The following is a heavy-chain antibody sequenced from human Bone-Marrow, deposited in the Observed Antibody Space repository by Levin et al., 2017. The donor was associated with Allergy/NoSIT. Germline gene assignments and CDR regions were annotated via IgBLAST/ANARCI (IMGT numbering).Heavy chain of an antibody. Sequence: GESLKISCTASGFTFEKYWTHWVRQAPGKGLVWVSRINSDGTSATYADSVRGRFTVSRDNARNTLTLQMNSLGVDDTAFYFCARALLRGSFDHWGRGTLVTVSS. D-gene: IGHD1-26*01. V-gene: IGHV3-74*03. CDR2: INSDGTSA. CDR1: GFTFEKYW. J-gene: IGHJ4*02. CDR3: ARALLRGSFDH.